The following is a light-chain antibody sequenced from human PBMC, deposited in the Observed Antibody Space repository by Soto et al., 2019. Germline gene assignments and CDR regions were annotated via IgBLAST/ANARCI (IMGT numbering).Light chain of an antibody. CDR1: SSDVGGYNY. V-gene: IGLV2-8*01. Sequence: HSALTQPPSASGSPGQSVTISCTGTSSDVGGYNYVSWYQQHPGKAPKLMIYEVSKRPSGVPDRFSGSKSGNTASLTVSGLQAEDEADYYCSSYAGSYVVFGGGTKLTVL. CDR3: SSYAGSYVV. CDR2: EVS. J-gene: IGLJ2*01.